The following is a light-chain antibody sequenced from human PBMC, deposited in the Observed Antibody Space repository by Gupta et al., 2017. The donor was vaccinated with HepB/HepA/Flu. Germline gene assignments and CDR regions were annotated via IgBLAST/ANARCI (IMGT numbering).Light chain of an antibody. CDR2: NVS. Sequence: QSALTQPAPVSGSPGQSITISCPGTNSDVGGYNYVSWYQQHPGKAPKLMIYNVSDRPSGVSNRFSGSKSGNTASLTISGLQAEDEADYYCTSYTSSITYVFGTGTRVTVL. J-gene: IGLJ1*01. V-gene: IGLV2-14*03. CDR3: TSYTSSITYV. CDR1: NSDVGGYNY.